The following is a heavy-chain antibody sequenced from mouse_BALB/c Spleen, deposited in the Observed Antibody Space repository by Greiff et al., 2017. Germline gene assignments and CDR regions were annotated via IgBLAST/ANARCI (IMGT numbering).Heavy chain of an antibody. J-gene: IGHJ2*01. CDR1: GFTFTDYY. CDR3: ARDYYGSRSFDY. Sequence: EVKVVESGGGLVQPGGSLRLSCATSGFTFTDYYMSWVRQPPGKALEWLGFIRNKANGYTTEYSASVKGRFTISRDNSQSILYLQMNTLRAEDSATYYCARDYYGSRSFDYWGQGTTLTVSS. D-gene: IGHD1-1*01. V-gene: IGHV7-3*02. CDR2: IRNKANGYTT.